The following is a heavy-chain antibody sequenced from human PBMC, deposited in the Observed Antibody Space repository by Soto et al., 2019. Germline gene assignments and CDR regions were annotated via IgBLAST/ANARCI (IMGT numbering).Heavy chain of an antibody. J-gene: IGHJ4*02. CDR2: ISRDGSSI. CDR3: ARSRNGAVPDPINF. D-gene: IGHD2-8*01. V-gene: IGHV3-30-3*01. Sequence: PGGSLRLSSAASGFSFSRYAMHWFRQAPGEGLEWVAVISRDGSSIYYGDSVKGRFTVSRDNSNNTLFLSMTSLRPDDTAVFYCARSRNGAVPDPINFWGQGTLVTVSS. CDR1: GFSFSRYA.